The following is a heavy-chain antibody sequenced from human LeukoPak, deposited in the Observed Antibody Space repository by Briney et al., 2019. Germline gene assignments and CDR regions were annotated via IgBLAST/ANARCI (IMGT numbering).Heavy chain of an antibody. D-gene: IGHD6-19*01. CDR3: AKDRGGWPNYYFDY. V-gene: IGHV3-9*01. Sequence: GRSLRLSCAASGFTFDDYAMHWVRQAPGKGLEWVSGISWNSGSIGYADSVKGRFTISRDNAKNSLYLQMNSLRAEDTALYYCAKDRGGWPNYYFDYWGQGTLVTVSS. CDR1: GFTFDDYA. J-gene: IGHJ4*02. CDR2: ISWNSGSI.